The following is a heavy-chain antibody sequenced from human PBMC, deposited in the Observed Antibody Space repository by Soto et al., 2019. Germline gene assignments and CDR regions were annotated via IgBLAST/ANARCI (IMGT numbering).Heavy chain of an antibody. D-gene: IGHD2-21*01. V-gene: IGHV5-51*04. CDR3: ANHGRLWSMTNYLGS. J-gene: IGHJ4*02. Sequence: GESLKISRKGSGYSFTSYWIAWVRQIPGKGLECRGIIYPGDSDTRYSPSSQGQVTISVDRPINTAYLQWSSLRASDTAIYDGANHGRLWSMTNYLGSSGRGALVPVSS. CDR2: IYPGDSDT. CDR1: GYSFTSYW.